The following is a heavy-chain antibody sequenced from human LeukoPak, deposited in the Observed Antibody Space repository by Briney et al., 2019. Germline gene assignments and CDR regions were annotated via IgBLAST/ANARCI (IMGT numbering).Heavy chain of an antibody. Sequence: SGGSLRLSCAASGFSFSSYRMNWVRQAPGKGLEWVASISSNNGYIYYADSVKGRFTISRDNGENSLHLQMNSLRAEDAAVYYCVRDLGTRKSIAFADWGQGTLVTVSS. CDR2: ISSNNGYI. CDR3: VRDLGTRKSIAFAD. D-gene: IGHD6-6*01. J-gene: IGHJ4*02. V-gene: IGHV3-21*01. CDR1: GFSFSSYR.